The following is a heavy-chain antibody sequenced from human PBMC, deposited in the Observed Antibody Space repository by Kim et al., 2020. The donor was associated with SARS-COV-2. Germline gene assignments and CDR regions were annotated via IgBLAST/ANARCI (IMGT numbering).Heavy chain of an antibody. J-gene: IGHJ6*02. CDR3: ARDLILISGYGIDV. Sequence: YADSVKGRFTISRDNSKTSLYLQLNSLRAEDTAVYYCARDLILISGYGIDVWGQGTTVTVSS. D-gene: IGHD3-16*01. V-gene: IGHV3-33*01.